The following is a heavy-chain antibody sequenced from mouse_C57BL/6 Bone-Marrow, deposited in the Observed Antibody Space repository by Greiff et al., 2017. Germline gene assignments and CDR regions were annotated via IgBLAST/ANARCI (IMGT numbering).Heavy chain of an antibody. Sequence: VQLQESGAELARPGASVKMSCKASGYTFTSYTMHWVKQRPGQGLEWIGYINPSSGYTKYNQKFKDKATLTADKSSSTAYMQLSSLTSEDSAVYYCARFDYDYDGPSFAYWGQGTLVTVSA. CDR1: GYTFTSYT. CDR2: INPSSGYT. J-gene: IGHJ3*01. V-gene: IGHV1-4*01. D-gene: IGHD2-4*01. CDR3: ARFDYDYDGPSFAY.